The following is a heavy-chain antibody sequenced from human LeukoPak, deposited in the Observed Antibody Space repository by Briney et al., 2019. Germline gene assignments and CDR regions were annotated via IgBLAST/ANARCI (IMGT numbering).Heavy chain of an antibody. CDR3: ASIPSFGSGSYQFDY. J-gene: IGHJ4*02. CDR2: IYYSGST. D-gene: IGHD3-10*01. Sequence: SETLSLTCTVSGGSISSYYWSWIRQPPGKGLEWIGYIYYSGSTNYNPSLKSRVTISVDTSKNQFSLKLSSVTAADTAVYYCASIPSFGSGSYQFDYWGQGTLVTVSS. CDR1: GGSISSYY. V-gene: IGHV4-59*01.